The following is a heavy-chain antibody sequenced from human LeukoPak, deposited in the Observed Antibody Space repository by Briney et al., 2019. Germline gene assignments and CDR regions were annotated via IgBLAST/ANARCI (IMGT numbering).Heavy chain of an antibody. CDR3: AKAPRPYYYDSSGYYDYFDY. CDR1: GFTFDDYA. V-gene: IGHV3-9*03. Sequence: GGSLRLSCAASGFTFDDYAMHWVRQAPGKGLEWVSGISWNSGSIGYADSVKVRFTISRDNAKNSLYLQMSSLRPEDMALYYCAKAPRPYYYDSSGYYDYFDYWGQGTLVTVSS. D-gene: IGHD3-22*01. CDR2: ISWNSGSI. J-gene: IGHJ4*02.